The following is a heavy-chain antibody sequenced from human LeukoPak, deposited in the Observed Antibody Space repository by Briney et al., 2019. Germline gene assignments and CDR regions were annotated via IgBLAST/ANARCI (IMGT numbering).Heavy chain of an antibody. D-gene: IGHD2-15*01. V-gene: IGHV3-23*01. CDR3: AKEDPIVSVGFDY. J-gene: IGHJ4*02. CDR1: GFTFSSYA. CDR2: ISGSGGNT. Sequence: GGSLRLSCAASGFTFSSYAMSWVRQAPGKGRERISAISGSGGNTYYADSVKGRLTISRDNSKNTLFLQMNSLRVEDTAVYYCAKEDPIVSVGFDYWGQGTLVTVTS.